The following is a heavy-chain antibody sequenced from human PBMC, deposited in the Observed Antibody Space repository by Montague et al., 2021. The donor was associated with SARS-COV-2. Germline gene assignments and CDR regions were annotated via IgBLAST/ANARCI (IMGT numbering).Heavy chain of an antibody. CDR2: IYYSGST. CDR3: ARHCVVRGVSAGWFDP. V-gene: IGHV4-39*01. CDR1: GGSISSSSYY. D-gene: IGHD3-10*01. J-gene: IGHJ5*01. Sequence: SETLSLTCTVSGGSISSSSYYWGWIRQPPGKGLEWIGSIYYSGSTYYNPSLKSRVTISVDTSKNQFSLKLSSVTAADTAVYYCARHCVVRGVSAGWFDPWGQGALVPVSP.